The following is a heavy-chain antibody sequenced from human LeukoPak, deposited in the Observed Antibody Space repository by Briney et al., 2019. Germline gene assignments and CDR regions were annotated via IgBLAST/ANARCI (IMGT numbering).Heavy chain of an antibody. Sequence: AGGSLRLSCAASGFIFSSYVMSWVRQAPGKGLEWVSAISGSGGSTYYADSVKGRFTISRDNSKNTLYLQMNSLRAEDTAVYYCAARPGLYSSGFVDYWGQGTLVTVSS. J-gene: IGHJ4*02. CDR3: AARPGLYSSGFVDY. CDR2: ISGSGGST. CDR1: GFIFSSYV. V-gene: IGHV3-23*01. D-gene: IGHD6-19*01.